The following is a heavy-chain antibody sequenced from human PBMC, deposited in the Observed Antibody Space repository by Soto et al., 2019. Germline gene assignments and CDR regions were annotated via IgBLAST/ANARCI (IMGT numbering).Heavy chain of an antibody. Sequence: GGSLRLSCVTSGFYFDNYAMHWVRQAPGKGPEWVSGLSGNSDIVAYADSVKGRFTISRDNAKKSLYLQMNNLRPEDTGLYYCVIRTGNLYADFDYWGQGTLVTVSS. CDR1: GFYFDNYA. V-gene: IGHV3-9*01. D-gene: IGHD7-27*01. CDR2: LSGNSDIV. J-gene: IGHJ4*02. CDR3: VIRTGNLYADFDY.